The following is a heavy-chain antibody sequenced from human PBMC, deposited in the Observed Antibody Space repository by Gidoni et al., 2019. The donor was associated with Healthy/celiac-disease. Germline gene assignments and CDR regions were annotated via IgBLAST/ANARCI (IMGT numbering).Heavy chain of an antibody. CDR2: IIPILGIA. J-gene: IGHJ4*02. CDR3: ARDRRYYYDSSGYYYY. D-gene: IGHD3-22*01. V-gene: IGHV1-69*04. CDR1: GGPFGSYA. Sequence: QVQRVQSGAEAKEPGSPVKVSCKASGGPFGSYAISWVRQAPGQGLEWMGRIIPILGIANYAQKFQGRVTITADKSTSTAYMELSSLRSEDTAVYYCARDRRYYYDSSGYYYYWGQGTLVTVSS.